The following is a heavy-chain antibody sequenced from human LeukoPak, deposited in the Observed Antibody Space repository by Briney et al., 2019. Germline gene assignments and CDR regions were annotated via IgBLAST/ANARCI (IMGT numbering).Heavy chain of an antibody. CDR1: GGSFSSGSNY. CDR2: IYYSGST. V-gene: IGHV4-61*03. CDR3: ARGRGSSSWYYFDY. D-gene: IGHD6-13*01. J-gene: IGHJ4*02. Sequence: SETLSLTCTVSGGSFSSGSNYWGWLRQPPGRGRGWIGYIYYSGSTNYNPSLKSRVTISVDTSKNHFSLKLSSVTAADTAVYYCARGRGSSSWYYFDYWGQGTLVTVSS.